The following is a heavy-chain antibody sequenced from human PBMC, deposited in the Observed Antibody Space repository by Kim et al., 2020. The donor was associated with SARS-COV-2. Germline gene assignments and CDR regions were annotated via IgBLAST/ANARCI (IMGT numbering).Heavy chain of an antibody. J-gene: IGHJ4*02. Sequence: GGSLRLSCAASGFTFDDYAMHWVRQAPGKGLEWVSGISWNSGSIGYADSVKGRFTISRDNAKNSLYLQMNSLRAEDTALYYCAKDRGAYYYGSGSPVDYWGQGTLVTVSS. CDR2: ISWNSGSI. D-gene: IGHD3-10*01. V-gene: IGHV3-9*01. CDR1: GFTFDDYA. CDR3: AKDRGAYYYGSGSPVDY.